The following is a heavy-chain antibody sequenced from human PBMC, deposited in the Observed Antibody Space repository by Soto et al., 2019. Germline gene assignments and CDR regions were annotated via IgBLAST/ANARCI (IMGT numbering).Heavy chain of an antibody. J-gene: IGHJ4*02. CDR3: ARDGDVNTGFGKDY. CDR2: IWHDGGNK. D-gene: IGHD3-16*01. CDR1: GFTFSSYG. Sequence: PGGSLRLSCAASGFTFSSYGMHWLRQAPGKGLEWVAFIWHDGGNKFYAESVKGRFTISRDNSKNTLYLQMTSLSAEDTAMYYCARDGDVNTGFGKDYWGQGTLVT. V-gene: IGHV3-33*01.